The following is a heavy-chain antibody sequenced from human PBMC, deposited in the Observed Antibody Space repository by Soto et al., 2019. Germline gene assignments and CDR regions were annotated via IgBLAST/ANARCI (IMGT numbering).Heavy chain of an antibody. V-gene: IGHV3-23*01. CDR1: GFTFRTYA. CDR2: ISVSGSFT. D-gene: IGHD3-10*01. J-gene: IGHJ4*02. CDR3: AKIPTGSGSSKFDY. Sequence: PGGSLRLSCAASGFTFRTYAMNWVRQAPGKGLEWISAISVSGSFTHYADSVRGRFTISRDNSQNQLYLQMNNLRGDDTAMYYCAKIPTGSGSSKFDYWGQGIQVTVSS.